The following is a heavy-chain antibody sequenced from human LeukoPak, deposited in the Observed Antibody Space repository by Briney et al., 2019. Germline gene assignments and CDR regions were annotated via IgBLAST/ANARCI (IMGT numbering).Heavy chain of an antibody. CDR1: GFTFSSYG. J-gene: IGHJ5*02. Sequence: GGSLRLSCAASGFTFSSYGMHWVRQAPGKGLEWVAFIRYDGSNKYYADSVKGRFTISRDNSKNTLYLQMNSLRAEDTAVYYCARDIVATTNWFDPWGQGTLVTVSS. CDR2: IRYDGSNK. CDR3: ARDIVATTNWFDP. V-gene: IGHV3-30*02. D-gene: IGHD5-12*01.